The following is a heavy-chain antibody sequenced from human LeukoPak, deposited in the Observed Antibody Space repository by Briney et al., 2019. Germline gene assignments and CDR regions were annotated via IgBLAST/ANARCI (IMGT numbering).Heavy chain of an antibody. D-gene: IGHD2-2*01. Sequence: SETLSLTCTVSGGSISSGDYYWSWIRQPPGKGLEWIGYIYYSGSTYYNPSLKSRVTISVDTSKNQFSLKLSSVTAADTAVYYCARGPLGYCSSTSCQGAFDTWGQGTMVTVSS. V-gene: IGHV4-30-4*01. CDR2: IYYSGST. CDR3: ARGPLGYCSSTSCQGAFDT. CDR1: GGSISSGDYY. J-gene: IGHJ3*02.